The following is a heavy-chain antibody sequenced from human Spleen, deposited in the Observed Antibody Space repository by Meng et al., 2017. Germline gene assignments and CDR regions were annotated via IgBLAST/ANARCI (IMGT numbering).Heavy chain of an antibody. J-gene: IGHJ4*02. V-gene: IGHV4-34*09. CDR1: GESFNHYY. CDR3: ARGPTTMAHDFDY. D-gene: IGHD4-11*01. Sequence: QLRMQKSGHGLVKPSQTLSLPCEVAGESFNHYYRSWIRQPPGKGLEWIGEINHSGSTNYNPSLESRATISVATSQNNLSLKLSSVTAADSAVYYCARGPTTMAHDFDYWGQGTLVTVSS. CDR2: INHSGST.